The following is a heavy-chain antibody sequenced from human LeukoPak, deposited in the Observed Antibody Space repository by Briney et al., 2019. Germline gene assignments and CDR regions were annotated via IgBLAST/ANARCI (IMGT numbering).Heavy chain of an antibody. D-gene: IGHD6-19*01. CDR3: AHMYSSGPHGYDH. CDR2: IFWDDDK. V-gene: IGHV2-5*02. CDR1: GFSVSNTGVA. Sequence: SGPTLVKPTQTLTLTCTLSGFSVSNTGVAVAWIRQPPGEALEWLALIFWDDDKRYSPSLKSRLTITKDTSTNQVVLTMTNVAPADTGTYFCAHMYSSGPHGYDHWGQGTLVTVSS. J-gene: IGHJ4*02.